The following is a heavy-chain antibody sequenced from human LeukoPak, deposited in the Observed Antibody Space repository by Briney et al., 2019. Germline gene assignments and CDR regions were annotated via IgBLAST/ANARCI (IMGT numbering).Heavy chain of an antibody. Sequence: GGSLRLSCAASGFTFSSYAMQWVRQAPGKGLEWVAVISYDVINKYYADSVNGRFTISRDNSKNTLYLQMNSLRAEDTAVYYCARDFRVVRGVMTEDYWGQGTLVTVSS. V-gene: IGHV3-30*04. CDR2: ISYDVINK. J-gene: IGHJ4*02. CDR1: GFTFSSYA. D-gene: IGHD3-10*01. CDR3: ARDFRVVRGVMTEDY.